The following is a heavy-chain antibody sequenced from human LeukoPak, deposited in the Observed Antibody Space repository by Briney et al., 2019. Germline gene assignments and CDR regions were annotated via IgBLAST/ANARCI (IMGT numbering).Heavy chain of an antibody. Sequence: GASVKVSCKASGYTFTSYGISWVRQAPGQGLEWMGWISAYNGNTNYAQKFQGRVTMTTDTSTSTAYMELRSLRSDDTAVYYCARSDCSSTSCDGGSFDYWGQGTLVTVSS. V-gene: IGHV1-18*01. CDR1: GYTFTSYG. CDR2: ISAYNGNT. D-gene: IGHD2-2*01. J-gene: IGHJ4*02. CDR3: ARSDCSSTSCDGGSFDY.